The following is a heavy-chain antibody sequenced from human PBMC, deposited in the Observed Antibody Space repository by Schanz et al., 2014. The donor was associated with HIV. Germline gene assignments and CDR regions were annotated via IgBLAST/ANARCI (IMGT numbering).Heavy chain of an antibody. CDR1: GFTFSTYA. CDR3: AKEEQQLGGVGGYHFDY. V-gene: IGHV3-30*04. D-gene: IGHD6-13*01. Sequence: QVQLVESGGGVVQPGRSLRLSCAASGFTFSTYAMHWVRQAPGKGLEWMAVISYDGSNKYYADSVKGRFTISRDISKNPLYLQMNSLRAEDTAVYYCAKEEQQLGGVGGYHFDYWGQGTLVTVSS. J-gene: IGHJ4*02. CDR2: ISYDGSNK.